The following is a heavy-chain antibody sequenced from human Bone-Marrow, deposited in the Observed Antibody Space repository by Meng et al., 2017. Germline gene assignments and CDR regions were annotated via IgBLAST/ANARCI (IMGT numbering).Heavy chain of an antibody. CDR3: ARGITMVRGVQNDYYYYGMDV. D-gene: IGHD3-10*01. V-gene: IGHV4-4*07. CDR1: GGSISSYY. CDR2: IYTSRST. Sequence: SETLSLTCTVSGGSISSYYWSWIRQPAGKGLEWIGRIYTSRSTNYNPSLKSRVTMSVDTSKNQFSLKLSSVTAADTAVYYCARGITMVRGVQNDYYYYGMDVWGQGTTVTVSS. J-gene: IGHJ6*02.